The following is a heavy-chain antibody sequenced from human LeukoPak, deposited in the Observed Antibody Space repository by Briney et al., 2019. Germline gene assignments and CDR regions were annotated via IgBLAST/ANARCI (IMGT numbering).Heavy chain of an antibody. CDR2: ISSSSTI. CDR1: GFTFSSYS. CDR3: ARGRGYGPGWFDP. Sequence: GGSLRLSCAASGFTFSSYSMNWVRQAPGKGLEWVSYISSSSTIYFADSVKGRFTISRDNAKNSLYLQMNSLRSEDTAVYYCARGRGYGPGWFDPWGQGTLVTVSS. D-gene: IGHD3-10*01. V-gene: IGHV3-48*04. J-gene: IGHJ5*02.